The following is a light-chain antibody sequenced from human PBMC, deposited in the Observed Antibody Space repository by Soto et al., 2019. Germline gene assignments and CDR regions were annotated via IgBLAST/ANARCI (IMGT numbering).Light chain of an antibody. Sequence: EVVLTQSQVTLSLSPGERATLSCRASQSVGTFLAWYQQKPGQAPRLIIYDTSNRATGIPARFSGTGYGTDLALTISSVEPEDFALYFCQHRTNSPRTFGQGTKLDIK. CDR2: DTS. V-gene: IGKV3-11*01. CDR3: QHRTNSPRT. CDR1: QSVGTF. J-gene: IGKJ2*01.